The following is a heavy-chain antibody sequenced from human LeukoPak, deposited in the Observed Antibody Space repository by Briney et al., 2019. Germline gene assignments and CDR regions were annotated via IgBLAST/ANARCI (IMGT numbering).Heavy chain of an antibody. CDR1: GFTFSSYA. V-gene: IGHV3-23*01. J-gene: IGHJ6*02. CDR3: TKGQFPYYYYYGMDV. Sequence: PGGSLRLSCAASGFTFSSYAMSWVRQAPGKGLEWVSAISGSGGSTYYADSVEGRFTISRDNSKNTLYLQMNSLRAEDTAVYYCTKGQFPYYYYYGMDVWGQGTTVTVSS. CDR2: ISGSGGST.